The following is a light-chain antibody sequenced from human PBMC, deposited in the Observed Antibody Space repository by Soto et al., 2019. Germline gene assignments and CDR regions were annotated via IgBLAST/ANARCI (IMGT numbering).Light chain of an antibody. CDR1: SSDVGSYNL. CDR3: CSYAGSSTF. J-gene: IGLJ1*01. Sequence: LTQPASVSGSPGQSITISCTGTSSDVGSYNLVSWYQQHPGKAPKLMIYEVSKRPSGVSNRFSGSKSGNAASLTISGLQAEDEADYYCCSYAGSSTFFGTGTKVTVL. CDR2: EVS. V-gene: IGLV2-23*02.